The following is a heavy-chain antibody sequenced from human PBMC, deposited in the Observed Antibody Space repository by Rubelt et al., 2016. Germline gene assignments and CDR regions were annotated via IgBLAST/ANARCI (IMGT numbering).Heavy chain of an antibody. CDR3: ASDADYYDSSGYYPY. CDR1: GYTFTSYA. CDR2: INAGNGNT. D-gene: IGHD3-22*01. V-gene: IGHV1-3*01. J-gene: IGHJ4*02. Sequence: QVQLVQSGAEVKKPGASVKVSCKASGYTFTSYAMHWVRQAPGQRLEWVGWINAGNGNTNYAQKLQGRVTRTTDTSTSTAYMELRSLRSDDTAVYYCASDADYYDSSGYYPYWGQGTLVTVSS.